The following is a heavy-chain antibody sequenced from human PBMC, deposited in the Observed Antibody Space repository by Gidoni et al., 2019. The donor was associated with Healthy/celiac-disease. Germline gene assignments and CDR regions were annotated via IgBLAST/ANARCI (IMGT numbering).Heavy chain of an antibody. D-gene: IGHD2-2*02. J-gene: IGHJ4*02. CDR3: ARDPRYCSSTSCYIY. Sequence: EVQLVESGGGLVKPGGSLRLSCAAAGCTFSSYSMNWVRQAPGKGLEWVSSISSSSSYIYYADSVKGRFTISRDNANNSLYLQMNSLRAEDTAVYYCARDPRYCSSTSCYIYWGQGTLVTVSS. CDR1: GCTFSSYS. V-gene: IGHV3-21*01. CDR2: ISSSSSYI.